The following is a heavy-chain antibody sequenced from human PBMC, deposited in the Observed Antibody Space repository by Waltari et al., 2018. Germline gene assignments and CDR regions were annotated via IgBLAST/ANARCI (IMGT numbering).Heavy chain of an antibody. CDR1: GYSFISYW. CDR2: SYPCDSGT. D-gene: IGHD1-26*01. Sequence: EVQLVQSGAEVKQPGESLKISCKGSGYSFISYWIGWVRQMPGKGLEWMGISYPCDSGTRYSPSFQGQVTISADKSVITAYLQWSSLKASDTAMYYCARGRGTSGNYYFDYLGQGTLVTVSS. J-gene: IGHJ4*02. V-gene: IGHV5-51*01. CDR3: ARGRGTSGNYYFDY.